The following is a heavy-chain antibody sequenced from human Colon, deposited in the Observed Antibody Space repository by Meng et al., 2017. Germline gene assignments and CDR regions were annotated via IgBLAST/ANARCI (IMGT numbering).Heavy chain of an antibody. CDR2: IYHSGNT. J-gene: IGHJ4*02. CDR3: ARRAPLWFGELASFDS. D-gene: IGHD3-10*01. Sequence: QGQLQESVPGLVKPSGPLSLTCTVSSGSFSSSNWWTWVRQPPGKGLEWIGEIYHSGNTNYNPSLKSRVTISVDKSKNQFSLKLNSVTAADTAVYFCARRAPLWFGELASFDSWGQGTLVTVSS. CDR1: SGSFSSSNW. V-gene: IGHV4-4*02.